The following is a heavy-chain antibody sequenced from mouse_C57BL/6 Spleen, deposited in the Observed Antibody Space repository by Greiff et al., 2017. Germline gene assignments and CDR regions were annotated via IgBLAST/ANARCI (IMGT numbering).Heavy chain of an antibody. J-gene: IGHJ1*03. CDR3: VTTVVAKGYFDV. V-gene: IGHV1-55*01. Sequence: VQLQQPGAELVKPGASVKMSCKASGYTFTSYWITWVKQRPGQGLEWIGDIYPGSGSTNYNEKFKSKATLTVDTSSSTAYMQLSSLTSEDSAVYYCVTTVVAKGYFDVWGTGTTVTVSS. CDR1: GYTFTSYW. CDR2: IYPGSGST. D-gene: IGHD1-1*01.